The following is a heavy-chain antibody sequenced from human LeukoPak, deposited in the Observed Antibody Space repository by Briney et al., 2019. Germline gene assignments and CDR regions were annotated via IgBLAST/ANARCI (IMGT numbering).Heavy chain of an antibody. CDR2: ISSSSSYI. CDR1: GFSFSTYA. D-gene: IGHD2-21*02. Sequence: GTSLRLSCAASGFSFSTYAMHWVRQAPGKGLEWVSSISSSSSYIYYADSVKGRFTISRDNAKNSLYLQMNSLRAEDTAVYYCARDSKGGDRDSWGQGTLVTASS. CDR3: ARDSKGGDRDS. V-gene: IGHV3-21*01. J-gene: IGHJ4*02.